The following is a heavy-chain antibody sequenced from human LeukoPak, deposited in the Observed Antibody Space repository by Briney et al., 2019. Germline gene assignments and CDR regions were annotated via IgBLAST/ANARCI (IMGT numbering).Heavy chain of an antibody. J-gene: IGHJ4*02. V-gene: IGHV3-21*01. CDR1: GFTFSSYS. CDR3: ATEPAAVDY. CDR2: ISSSSSYI. Sequence: GGSLRLSCAASGFTFSSYSMNWVRQAPGKGLEWVSSISSSSSYIYYADSVKGRFTISRDNAKNSLFLQMDSLRAEDTAVYYCATEPAAVDYWGQGTLVTVSS. D-gene: IGHD2-2*01.